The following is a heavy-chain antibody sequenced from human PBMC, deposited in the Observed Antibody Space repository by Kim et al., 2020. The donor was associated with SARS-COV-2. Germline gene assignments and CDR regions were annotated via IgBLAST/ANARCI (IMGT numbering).Heavy chain of an antibody. CDR2: IYYSGST. V-gene: IGHV4-59*13. Sequence: SETLSLTCTVSGGSISSYYWSWIRQPPGKGLEWIGYIYYSGSTNYNPSLKSRVTISVDTSKNQFSLKLSSVTAADTAVYYCARGDYYYGMDVWGQGTTVTVSS. CDR1: GGSISSYY. CDR3: ARGDYYYGMDV. J-gene: IGHJ6*02.